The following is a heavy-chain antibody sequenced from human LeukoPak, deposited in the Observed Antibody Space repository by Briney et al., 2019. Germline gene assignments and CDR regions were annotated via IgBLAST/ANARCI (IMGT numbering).Heavy chain of an antibody. V-gene: IGHV3-53*01. CDR2: IYSGGST. CDR1: GFTVSSNY. D-gene: IGHD6-19*01. Sequence: GGSLRLSCAASGFTVSSNYMSWVRQAPGKGLEWVSVIYSGGSTYYADSVKGRFTISRDNSKNTLYLQVNSLRADDTAVYYCAKDRAQDSGWTIDYWGQGTLVTVSS. CDR3: AKDRAQDSGWTIDY. J-gene: IGHJ4*02.